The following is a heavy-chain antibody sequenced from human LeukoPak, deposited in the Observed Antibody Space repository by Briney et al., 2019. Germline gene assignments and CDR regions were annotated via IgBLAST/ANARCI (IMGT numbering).Heavy chain of an antibody. D-gene: IGHD3-10*01. V-gene: IGHV4-34*01. CDR3: AREVRGVFPRSFDY. CDR2: INHSGST. J-gene: IGHJ4*02. CDR1: GGSFSGYY. Sequence: SETLSLTCAVYGGSFSGYYWSWIRQPPGKGLEWLGQINHSGSTNYNPSLKSRVTISVDTSKNQFSLKLSSVTAADTAVYYCAREVRGVFPRSFDYWGQGTLVTVSS.